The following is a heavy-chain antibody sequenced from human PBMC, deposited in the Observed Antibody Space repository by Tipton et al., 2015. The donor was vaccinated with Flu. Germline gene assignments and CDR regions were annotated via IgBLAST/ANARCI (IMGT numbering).Heavy chain of an antibody. Sequence: SLRLSCAASGFTFSDYYMSWIRQAPGKGLEWVSHISSSDSTINYADSVKGRFTISRDNAKNSLYLEMNSLRVEDTAEYYCTRDHPPSITVLGEITDYFGMDVWGQGTTVTVSS. CDR2: ISSSDSTI. J-gene: IGHJ6*02. V-gene: IGHV3-11*01. CDR1: GFTFSDYY. D-gene: IGHD3-3*01. CDR3: TRDHPPSITVLGEITDYFGMDV.